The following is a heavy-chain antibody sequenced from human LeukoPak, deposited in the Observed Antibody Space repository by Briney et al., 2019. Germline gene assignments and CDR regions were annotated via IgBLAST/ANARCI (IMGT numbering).Heavy chain of an antibody. Sequence: GGSLRLSCAASGFTFSNYAMSWVRQAPGKGLEWVSVISGSGGNTYYADSVKGRFTISRDNAKNSLYLQMNSLRAEDTAVYYCARFEQQLGLDYWGQGTLVTVSS. V-gene: IGHV3-23*01. J-gene: IGHJ4*02. CDR3: ARFEQQLGLDY. CDR1: GFTFSNYA. CDR2: ISGSGGNT. D-gene: IGHD6-13*01.